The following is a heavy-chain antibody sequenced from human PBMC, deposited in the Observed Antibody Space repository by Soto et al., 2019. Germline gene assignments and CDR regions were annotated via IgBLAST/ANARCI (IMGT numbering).Heavy chain of an antibody. CDR3: ARPYEYCSGGCSCFPFDL. J-gene: IGHJ5*02. CDR1: GFTLSNFW. CDR2: INKDGSGK. Sequence: VQLVESGGGLVQPGGSLRLSCAASGFTLSNFWMSWVRQAPGKGLEWVANINKDGSGKYYVDSVKGRFALSRDNSMNSLYLQMNSLRADDTAVYYCARPYEYCSGGCSCFPFDLWGQGTLVTVSS. V-gene: IGHV3-7*01. D-gene: IGHD2-15*01.